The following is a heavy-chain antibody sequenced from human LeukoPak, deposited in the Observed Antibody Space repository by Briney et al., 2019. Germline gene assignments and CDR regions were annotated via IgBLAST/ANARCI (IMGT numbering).Heavy chain of an antibody. Sequence: SETLSLTCTVSGGPISSYYWSWIRQPAGKGLEWIGRIYTSGSTNYNPSLKSRVTMSVDTSKNQFSLKLSSVTAADTAVYYCARGSYDSSGYALDYWGQGTLVTVSS. CDR3: ARGSYDSSGYALDY. D-gene: IGHD3-22*01. V-gene: IGHV4-4*07. CDR2: IYTSGST. J-gene: IGHJ4*02. CDR1: GGPISSYY.